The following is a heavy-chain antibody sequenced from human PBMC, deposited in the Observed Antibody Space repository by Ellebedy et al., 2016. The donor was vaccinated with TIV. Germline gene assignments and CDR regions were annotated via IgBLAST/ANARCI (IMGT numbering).Heavy chain of an antibody. J-gene: IGHJ2*01. Sequence: SETLSLTXTVSGDSLSGHYWTWVRQSPGKGLEWIGCIYHSGDTKYNLSLESRVTISVDTSKNQFTLTLTSVTAADAAVYFCARVGIQSGGLVNWFFDLWGRGALVSVS. CDR2: IYHSGDT. CDR1: GDSLSGHY. V-gene: IGHV4-59*11. D-gene: IGHD4-23*01. CDR3: ARVGIQSGGLVNWFFDL.